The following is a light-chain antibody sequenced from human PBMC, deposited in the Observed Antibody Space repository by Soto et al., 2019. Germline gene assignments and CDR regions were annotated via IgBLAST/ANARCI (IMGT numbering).Light chain of an antibody. V-gene: IGKV1-39*01. Sequence: DIQMTQPPSYLSAPLGDRLTLTCRASQSISYYLNWYQQKQGRAPRLLTYSTSTLQSGVPSKFSGSASGTDFTLTISSLKLENFATYYCQQIYSTPWTFGQGT. J-gene: IGKJ1*01. CDR3: QQIYSTPWT. CDR1: QSISYY. CDR2: STS.